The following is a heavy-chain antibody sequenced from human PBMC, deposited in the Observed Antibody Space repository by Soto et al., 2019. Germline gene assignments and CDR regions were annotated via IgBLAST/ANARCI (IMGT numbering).Heavy chain of an antibody. Sequence: QVQLVESGGGLVKPGGSLRLSCAASGFTFSDYYMSWIRQAPGKGLEWVSYISSSGSTIYYADSVKCRFTISRDNAKNSLYLQMNSLRAEDTAVYYCARDSGYCSGGSCYSVYYYMDVWGKGTTVTVSS. CDR1: GFTFSDYY. D-gene: IGHD2-15*01. CDR3: ARDSGYCSGGSCYSVYYYMDV. V-gene: IGHV3-11*01. CDR2: ISSSGSTI. J-gene: IGHJ6*03.